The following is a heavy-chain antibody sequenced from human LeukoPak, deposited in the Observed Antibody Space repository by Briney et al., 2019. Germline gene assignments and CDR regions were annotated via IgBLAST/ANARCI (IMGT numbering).Heavy chain of an antibody. J-gene: IGHJ6*03. CDR3: ARDPTEKAGIQPRSDYYYYMDV. D-gene: IGHD5-18*01. CDR2: INPSGGST. CDR1: GGTFSSYA. V-gene: IGHV1-46*01. Sequence: GSSVKVSCKASGGTFSSYAISWVRQAPGQGLEWMGIINPSGGSTSYAQKFQGRVTMTRDMSTSTVYMELSSLRSEDTAVYYCARDPTEKAGIQPRSDYYYYMDVWGKGTTVTVSS.